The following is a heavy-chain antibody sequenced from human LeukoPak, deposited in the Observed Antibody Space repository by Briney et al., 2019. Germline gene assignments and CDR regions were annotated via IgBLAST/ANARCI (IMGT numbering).Heavy chain of an antibody. CDR1: GFDFDDAS. D-gene: IGHD6-13*01. CDR3: ARSVEQQLVLYY. J-gene: IGHJ4*02. V-gene: IGHV3-15*01. Sequence: PGGSLRLSCAASGFDFDDASMSWVRPAPGKGLEWVGRIKSKPDGETTDYASPVKGRFIISRDNSKNTLYLQMNSLRAEDTAVYYCARSVEQQLVLYYWGQGTLVTVSS. CDR2: IKSKPDGETT.